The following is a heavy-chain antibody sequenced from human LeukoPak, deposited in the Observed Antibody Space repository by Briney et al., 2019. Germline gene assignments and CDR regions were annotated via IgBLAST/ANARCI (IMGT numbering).Heavy chain of an antibody. CDR1: EFTFSSFA. Sequence: PGGSLRLSCAASEFTFSSFAMSWVRQPPGKGLEWVSTISSSGGSTFYAESVKGRFTISRENKEKTLYMQMNSLRVEDTAVYYCARGLQENLAWLTAFSAFDIWGQGTMVTVSS. CDR2: ISSSGGST. V-gene: IGHV3-23*01. J-gene: IGHJ3*02. D-gene: IGHD6-19*01. CDR3: ARGLQENLAWLTAFSAFDI.